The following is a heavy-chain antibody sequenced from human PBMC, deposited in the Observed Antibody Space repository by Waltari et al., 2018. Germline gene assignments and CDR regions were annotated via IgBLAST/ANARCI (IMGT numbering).Heavy chain of an antibody. D-gene: IGHD5-12*01. CDR1: GFTFSGSA. Sequence: EVQLVESGGGLVQPGGSLKLSCAASGFTFSGSAMHWVRQASGKGLEWVGRSRSKANRYATAYAASVKGRFTISRDDSKNTAYLQMNSLKTEDTAVYYCTRQVATFDYGGQGTLVTVSS. V-gene: IGHV3-73*02. CDR3: TRQVATFDY. CDR2: SRSKANRYAT. J-gene: IGHJ4*02.